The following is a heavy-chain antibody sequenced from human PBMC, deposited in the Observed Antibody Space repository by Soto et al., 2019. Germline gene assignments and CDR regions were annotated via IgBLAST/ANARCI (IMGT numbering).Heavy chain of an antibody. CDR3: ARESNYGSGYDWFDP. Sequence: SVKVSCKASGGTFSSYTISWVRQAPGQGLEWMGRIIPILGIANYAQKFQGRVTITADKSTSTAYMELSSLRSEDTAVYYCARESNYGSGYDWFDPWGQGTLVTVSS. D-gene: IGHD3-10*01. CDR2: IIPILGIA. V-gene: IGHV1-69*04. J-gene: IGHJ5*02. CDR1: GGTFSSYT.